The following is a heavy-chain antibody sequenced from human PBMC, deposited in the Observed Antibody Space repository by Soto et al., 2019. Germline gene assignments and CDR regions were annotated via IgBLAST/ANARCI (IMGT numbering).Heavy chain of an antibody. Sequence: SSETLSLSCTVSGGSISSYYWSWIRQPPGKGREWIGYIYYSGSTNYNPSLKSRVTISVDASKNQFSLKLSSVNAADTAVYYCARSHYDFWSGYEYYFDYWGQGTLVTVSS. CDR3: ARSHYDFWSGYEYYFDY. CDR1: GGSISSYY. J-gene: IGHJ4*02. CDR2: IYYSGST. V-gene: IGHV4-59*01. D-gene: IGHD3-3*01.